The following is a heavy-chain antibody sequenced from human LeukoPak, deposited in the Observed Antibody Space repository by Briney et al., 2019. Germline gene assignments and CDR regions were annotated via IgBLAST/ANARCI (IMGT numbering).Heavy chain of an antibody. J-gene: IGHJ5*02. Sequence: PSETLSLTCAVYGGSFSGYYWSWIRQPPGKGLEWIGEINHSGSTNYNPSLKSRVTISVDTSKNQFSLKLSSVTAADTAVYYCARGVRWFGEFSENWFDPWGQGTLVTVSS. D-gene: IGHD3-10*01. V-gene: IGHV4-34*01. CDR1: GGSFSGYY. CDR3: ARGVRWFGEFSENWFDP. CDR2: INHSGST.